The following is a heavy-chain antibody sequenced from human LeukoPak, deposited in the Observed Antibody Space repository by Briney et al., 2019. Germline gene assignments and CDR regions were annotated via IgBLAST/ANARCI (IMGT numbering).Heavy chain of an antibody. J-gene: IGHJ6*03. CDR1: GGSISSYY. CDR3: ARNKYYYDSSGYYYYYYMDV. CDR2: IYYSGST. V-gene: IGHV4-59*01. D-gene: IGHD3-22*01. Sequence: SETLSPTCTVSGGSISSYYWSWIRQPPGKGLEWIGYIYYSGSTNYNPSLKSRVTISVDTSKNQSSLKLSSVTAADTAVYYCARNKYYYDSSGYYYYYYMDVWGKGTTATVSS.